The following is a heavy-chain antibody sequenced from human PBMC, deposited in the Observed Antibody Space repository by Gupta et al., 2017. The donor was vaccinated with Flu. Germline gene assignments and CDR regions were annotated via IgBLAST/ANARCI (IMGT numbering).Heavy chain of an antibody. V-gene: IGHV3-30*03. J-gene: IGHJ3*02. CDR3: ATGDRYGGI. Sequence: VRLVESGGGVVQPGRSLRLSCEVSGISISGYGMNWVRQAPGKGLEWVAVILYDGKNKDYADSVKGRVTISRDNSKNTLYLQMNRLRLEDTAVYYCATGDRYGGIWGQGTMVTVSS. CDR1: GISISGYG. D-gene: IGHD5-18*01. CDR2: ILYDGKNK.